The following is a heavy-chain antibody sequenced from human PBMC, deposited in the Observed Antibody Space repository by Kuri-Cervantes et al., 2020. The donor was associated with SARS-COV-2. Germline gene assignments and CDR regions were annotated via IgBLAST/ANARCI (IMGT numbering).Heavy chain of an antibody. Sequence: GGSLRLSCAASGFTSSSYGMHWVRQAPGKGLEWVAVISYDGSNKYYADSVKGRFTISRDNSQNTLYPHMKSLRSEDTAMYYCAKDRVGVQDFWGQGTLVTVSS. CDR1: GFTSSSYG. D-gene: IGHD2-21*01. CDR2: ISYDGSNK. CDR3: AKDRVGVQDF. V-gene: IGHV3-30*18. J-gene: IGHJ4*02.